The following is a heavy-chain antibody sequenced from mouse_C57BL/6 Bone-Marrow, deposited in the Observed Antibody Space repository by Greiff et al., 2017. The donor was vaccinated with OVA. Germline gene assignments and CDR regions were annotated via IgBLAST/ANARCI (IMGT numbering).Heavy chain of an antibody. CDR3: ARGGTADY. V-gene: IGHV1-69*01. CDR2: IDPSDSYT. CDR1: GYTFTSYW. Sequence: QVQLQQPGAELVMPGASVKLSCKASGYTFTSYWMPWVKQRPGQGLEWIGEIDPSDSYTNYNQKFKGKSTLTVDKSSSTAYMQLSSLTAEDSAVYYCARGGTADYWGQGTTLTVSS. D-gene: IGHD1-2*01. J-gene: IGHJ2*01.